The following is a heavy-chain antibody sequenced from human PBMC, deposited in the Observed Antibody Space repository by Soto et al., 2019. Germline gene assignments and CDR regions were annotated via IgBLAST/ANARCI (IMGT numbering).Heavy chain of an antibody. D-gene: IGHD3-9*01. Sequence: GGSLRLSCTASGFTFGDYAMSWFRQAPGKGLEWVGFIRSKAYGGTTEYAASVKGRFTISRDDSKSIAYLQMNSLKTEDTAVYYCTRERGHYDILTGYYSFFDYWGQGTLVTVSS. V-gene: IGHV3-49*03. CDR2: IRSKAYGGTT. CDR1: GFTFGDYA. J-gene: IGHJ4*02. CDR3: TRERGHYDILTGYYSFFDY.